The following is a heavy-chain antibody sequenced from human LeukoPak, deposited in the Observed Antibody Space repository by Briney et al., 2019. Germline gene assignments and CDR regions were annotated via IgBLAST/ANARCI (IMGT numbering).Heavy chain of an antibody. CDR1: GGSISSGGYY. Sequence: PSETLSLTCTVSGGSISSGGYYWSWIRQPPGKGLEWIGYIYHSGSTYYNPSLKSRVTISVDRSKNQFSLKLSSVTAADTAVYYCARDVRAASSEFDYWGQGTLVTVSS. D-gene: IGHD2-8*01. CDR2: IYHSGST. CDR3: ARDVRAASSEFDY. J-gene: IGHJ4*02. V-gene: IGHV4-30-2*01.